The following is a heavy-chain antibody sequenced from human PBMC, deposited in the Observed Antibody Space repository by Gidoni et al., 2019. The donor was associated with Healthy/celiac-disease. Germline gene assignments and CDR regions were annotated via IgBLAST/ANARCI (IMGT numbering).Heavy chain of an antibody. Sequence: QVQLQESGPGLVKPSETLSLTCTVSGGSISSYYWSWIRQPPGKGLEWIGYIYYSGSTNYNPSLKSRVTISVDTSKNQFSLKLSSVTAADTAVYYCARGYDSSGYVPDFDYWGQGTLVTVSS. CDR2: IYYSGST. CDR1: GGSISSYY. CDR3: ARGYDSSGYVPDFDY. V-gene: IGHV4-59*01. J-gene: IGHJ4*02. D-gene: IGHD3-22*01.